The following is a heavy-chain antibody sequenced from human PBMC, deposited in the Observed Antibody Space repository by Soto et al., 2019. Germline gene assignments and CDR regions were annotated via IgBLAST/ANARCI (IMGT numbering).Heavy chain of an antibody. CDR1: GFTSSSYS. D-gene: IGHD3-10*01. CDR2: ISSSSSTV. V-gene: IGHV3-48*01. Sequence: GGTLRLSCAASGFTSSSYSMNWVRRAPGKGLEWVSYISSSSSTVYYADSVKGRFTISRDNAKSSLYLQMNSLRAEDTAVYYCARDGFLYYMDVWGKGTSVTVSS. J-gene: IGHJ6*03. CDR3: ARDGFLYYMDV.